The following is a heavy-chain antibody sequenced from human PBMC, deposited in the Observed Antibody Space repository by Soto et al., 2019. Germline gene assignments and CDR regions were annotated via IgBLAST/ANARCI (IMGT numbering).Heavy chain of an antibody. CDR1: GFTFSSYG. Sequence: VGSLRLSCAASGFTFSSYGMHWVRQAPGKGLEWVAVISYDGSNKYYADSVKGRFTISRDNSKNTLYLQMNSLRAEDTAVYYCAKDLRGYYYYGMDVWGQGTTVTVSS. J-gene: IGHJ6*02. V-gene: IGHV3-30*18. CDR3: AKDLRGYYYYGMDV. D-gene: IGHD4-17*01. CDR2: ISYDGSNK.